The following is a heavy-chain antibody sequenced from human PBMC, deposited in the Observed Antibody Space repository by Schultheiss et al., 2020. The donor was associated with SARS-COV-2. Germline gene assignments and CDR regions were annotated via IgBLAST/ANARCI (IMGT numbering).Heavy chain of an antibody. CDR3: VKAGGQWEPDG. J-gene: IGHJ4*02. CDR1: GFTFSSYS. Sequence: GGSLRLSCAASGFTFSSYSMNWVRQAPGKGLEWVAVIWYDGSNKYYADSVKGRFTISRDNSKNTLYLQMSSLRAEDTAVYYCVKAGGQWEPDGWGQGTLVTVSS. D-gene: IGHD1-26*01. CDR2: IWYDGSNK. V-gene: IGHV3-30*02.